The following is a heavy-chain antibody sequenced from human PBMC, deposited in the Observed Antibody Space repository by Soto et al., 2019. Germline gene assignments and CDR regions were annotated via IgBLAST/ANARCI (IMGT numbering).Heavy chain of an antibody. J-gene: IGHJ4*02. CDR1: GYTFTSYA. CDR3: ARSIVVVTALDY. CDR2: INAGNGNT. Sequence: QVQLVQSGAEVKKPGASVKVSCKASGYTFTSYAMHWVRQAPRQRLEWMGWINAGNGNTKYSQKFQGRVTITRDTSASTAYMELSSLRSEDTAVYYCARSIVVVTALDYWRQGTLVTVSS. D-gene: IGHD2-21*02. V-gene: IGHV1-3*01.